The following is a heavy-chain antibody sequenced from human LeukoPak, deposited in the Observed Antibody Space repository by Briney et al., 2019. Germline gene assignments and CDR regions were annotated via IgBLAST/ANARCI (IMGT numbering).Heavy chain of an antibody. Sequence: PGGSLRLSCAASGFPFGTYSMNWVRQAPGKGLGWVSSISSSPPYIFYADSVKGRFTISRDNAKNSLYLQMNSLTVEDTAIYYCARDSSSSCCPLDLWGQGTLVTVSS. J-gene: IGHJ5*02. CDR1: GFPFGTYS. D-gene: IGHD2-2*01. V-gene: IGHV3-21*01. CDR2: ISSSPPYI. CDR3: ARDSSSSCCPLDL.